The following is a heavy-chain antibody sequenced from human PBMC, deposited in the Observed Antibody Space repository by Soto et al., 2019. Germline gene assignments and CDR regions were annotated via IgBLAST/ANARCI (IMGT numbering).Heavy chain of an antibody. J-gene: IGHJ4*02. CDR2: ISSTGTSM. CDR3: ARETHFIDY. Sequence: VQLVESGGDLVQPGGSLRLSCAASGFTFSSYEMNWVLQAPGKGLEWVSYISSTGTSMDYADSVKGRFTISRDNAKNSLHLQLHSLRDEDTAVYYCARETHFIDYWGQFTLVSVAA. V-gene: IGHV3-48*03. CDR1: GFTFSSYE.